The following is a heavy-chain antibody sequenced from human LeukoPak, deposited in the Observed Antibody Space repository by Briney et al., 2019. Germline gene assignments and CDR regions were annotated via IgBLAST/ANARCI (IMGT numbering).Heavy chain of an antibody. CDR1: VGSVSGYY. V-gene: IGHV4-34*01. J-gene: IGHJ2*01. D-gene: IGHD6-19*01. Sequence: PSETLSLTCAVYVGSVSGYYWIWIRQPPGKGLEWIGEINHSGSTNYNPSLKSRVTISVDTSKNQFSLRLSSVTAADTAVYYCARVLEGSSGQHWYFDLWGRGTLVTVSS. CDR2: INHSGST. CDR3: ARVLEGSSGQHWYFDL.